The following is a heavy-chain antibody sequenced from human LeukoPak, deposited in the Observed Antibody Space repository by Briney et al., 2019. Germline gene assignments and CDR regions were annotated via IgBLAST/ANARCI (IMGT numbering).Heavy chain of an antibody. CDR1: GFTFSSYV. CDR3: ARRGAAGTYYFDY. J-gene: IGHJ4*02. CDR2: ISGSGGGT. Sequence: EGSLTLSCIASGFTFSSYVMRWVRQAPGKGLEWVSAISGSGGGTYYADSVKGLFTISRDIPKNTLYLQSNSLRAEDTAVYYCARRGAAGTYYFDYWGQGTLVTVSS. D-gene: IGHD6-13*01. V-gene: IGHV3-23*01.